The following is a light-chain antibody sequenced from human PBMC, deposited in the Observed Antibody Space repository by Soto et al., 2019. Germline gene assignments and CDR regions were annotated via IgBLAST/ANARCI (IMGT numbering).Light chain of an antibody. J-gene: IGKJ1*01. CDR2: AAS. V-gene: IGKV3-20*01. Sequence: EVVLTQSPGTVSLSPGERATLSCRASQSITSSYIAWYQQKPGQAPRLLIYAASSRATGIPDRFSGSGSGTDFSLSISRREPEDFAVYYCQQYGSSVRWTFGQGTKVEIK. CDR1: QSITSSY. CDR3: QQYGSSVRWT.